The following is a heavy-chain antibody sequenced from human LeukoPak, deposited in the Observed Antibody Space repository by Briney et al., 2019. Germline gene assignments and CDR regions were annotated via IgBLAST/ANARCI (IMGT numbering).Heavy chain of an antibody. CDR1: GFTFSSYW. J-gene: IGHJ4*02. D-gene: IGHD2/OR15-2a*01. Sequence: GGSLRLSCAASGFTFSSYWMHWVRQAPGKGLVWISRTNTDGSGTYYADSLKDRFTISRDNAKSTLYLQMNSLRADDTAVYYCVTSPRDYLFFGNWGQGSLVTVSS. CDR3: VTSPRDYLFFGN. CDR2: TNTDGSGT. V-gene: IGHV3-74*01.